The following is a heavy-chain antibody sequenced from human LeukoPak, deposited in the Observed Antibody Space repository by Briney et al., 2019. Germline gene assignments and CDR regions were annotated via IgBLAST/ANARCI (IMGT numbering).Heavy chain of an antibody. V-gene: IGHV3-21*01. D-gene: IGHD5-24*01. CDR2: FSSSSSYI. J-gene: IGHJ4*02. CDR1: GFTFSSYA. CDR3: ARESRTTISPKLDY. Sequence: GSLRLSCAASGFTFSSYAMTWVRQAPGKGLGWVSSFSSSSSYIFYASSVKGRFTISRDKAKNSLYLQMNSLRAEDTAVYYCARESRTTISPKLDYWGQGTLVTVSS.